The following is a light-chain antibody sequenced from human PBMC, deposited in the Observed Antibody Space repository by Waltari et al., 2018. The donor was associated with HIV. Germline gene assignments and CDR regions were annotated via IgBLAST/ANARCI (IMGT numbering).Light chain of an antibody. CDR2: LGS. Sequence: DIVMTQSPLSLPVTPGEPASISCRSSQSLLHSTGYNYLDWYLQKPGQSPQLLIYLGSNRASGVPDRFSGSGSGTDFTLKITRVDAEDVGVYYCMQALQTPWTFGQGTKVEIK. CDR1: QSLLHSTGYNY. CDR3: MQALQTPWT. J-gene: IGKJ1*01. V-gene: IGKV2-28*01.